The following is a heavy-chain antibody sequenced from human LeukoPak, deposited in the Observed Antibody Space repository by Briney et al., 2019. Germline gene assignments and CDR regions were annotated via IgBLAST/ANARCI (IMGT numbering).Heavy chain of an antibody. D-gene: IGHD1-26*01. Sequence: SETLSLTCTVSGGSISSGSYYWSWIRQPAGKGLEWIGRFYTSGSTNYNPSLKSRVTISVDTSKNQFSLKLSSVTAADTAVYYCARVFGGSYLYYFDYWGQGTLVTVSS. CDR2: FYTSGST. V-gene: IGHV4-61*02. CDR3: ARVFGGSYLYYFDY. CDR1: GGSISSGSYY. J-gene: IGHJ4*02.